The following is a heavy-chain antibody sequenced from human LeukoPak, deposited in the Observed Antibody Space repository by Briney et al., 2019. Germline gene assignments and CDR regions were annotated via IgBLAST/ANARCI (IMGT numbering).Heavy chain of an antibody. J-gene: IGHJ3*01. V-gene: IGHV1-2*02. CDR2: INPTSGAT. CDR1: GYTFTDYY. CDR3: AREFRTTTWSFDAFDL. Sequence: ASVKVSFKASGYTFTDYYMYWVRQAPGQGLDWVGWINPTSGATNYAQKFQGRVTMTRDTSNNTSYMELSRLRSDDTAVYYCAREFRTTTWSFDAFDLWGQGTMVTVSS. D-gene: IGHD1/OR15-1a*01.